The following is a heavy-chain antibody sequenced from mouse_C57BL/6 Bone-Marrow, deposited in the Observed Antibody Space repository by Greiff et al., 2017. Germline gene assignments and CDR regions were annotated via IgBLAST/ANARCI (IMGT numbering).Heavy chain of an antibody. Sequence: QVQLQQSGAELVKPGASVKISCKASGYAFSSYWMNWVKQRPGKGLEWIGQIYPGDGDTNYNGKFKGKATLAADKSSSTAYMQLSSLTSEDSAVYFCARRHYDGSSYPHWYFDVWGTGTTVTVSS. CDR2: IYPGDGDT. CDR1: GYAFSSYW. CDR3: ARRHYDGSSYPHWYFDV. J-gene: IGHJ1*03. D-gene: IGHD1-1*01. V-gene: IGHV1-80*01.